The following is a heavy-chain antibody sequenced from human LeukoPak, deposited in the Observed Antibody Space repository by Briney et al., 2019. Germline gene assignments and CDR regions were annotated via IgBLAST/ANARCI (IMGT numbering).Heavy chain of an antibody. CDR2: ITADSGTT. J-gene: IGHJ4*02. V-gene: IGHV3-48*02. CDR1: GFTFSTKS. Sequence: GGSLRLSCAVYGFTFSTKSMNWVRQAPGKGLEWVSYITADSGTTYYADSVKGLFTISRDNAKNSLYLQMKSLRDKDTAVYYCASRDYFDYWGQGTLVTVSS. CDR3: ASRDYFDY.